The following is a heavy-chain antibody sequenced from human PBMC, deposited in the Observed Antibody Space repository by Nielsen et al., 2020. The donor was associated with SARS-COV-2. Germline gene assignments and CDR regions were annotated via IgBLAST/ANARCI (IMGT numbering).Heavy chain of an antibody. Sequence: GGSLRLSCAASGFTFSGSAMHWVRQASGKGLEWVGRIRSKANSYATAYAASVKGRFTISRDDSKNTAYLQMNSLKTEDTAVYYCTTGVVAQNFDYWGQGTLVTVSS. V-gene: IGHV3-73*01. D-gene: IGHD2-15*01. J-gene: IGHJ4*02. CDR1: GFTFSGSA. CDR2: IRSKANSYAT. CDR3: TTGVVAQNFDY.